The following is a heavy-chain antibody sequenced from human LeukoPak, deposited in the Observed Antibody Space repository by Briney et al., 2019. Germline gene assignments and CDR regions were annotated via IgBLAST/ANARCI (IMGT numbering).Heavy chain of an antibody. D-gene: IGHD6-13*01. J-gene: IGHJ4*02. CDR1: GYSFTSYW. CDR3: ARLSTAAGRVLDY. V-gene: IGHV5-51*01. CDR2: IYPGDSDT. Sequence: GESLKISXKGSGYSFTSYWIGWVRQMPGKGLEWMGIIYPGDSDTRYSPSFQGQVTISADKSISTAYLQWSSLKASDTAMDYCARLSTAAGRVLDYWGQGTLVTVSS.